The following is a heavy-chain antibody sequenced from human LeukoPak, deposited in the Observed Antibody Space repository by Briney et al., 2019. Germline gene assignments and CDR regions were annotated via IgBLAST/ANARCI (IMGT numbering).Heavy chain of an antibody. Sequence: SETLSLTCAVYGGSFSGYYWSWIRQPPGKGLEWIGEINHSGSTNYNPSLKSRVTISVDTSKNQFSLKLSSVTAADTAVYYCTRTLWYYGSGSYYQGVYYFDYWGQGTLVTVSS. J-gene: IGHJ4*02. V-gene: IGHV4-34*01. CDR1: GGSFSGYY. CDR3: TRTLWYYGSGSYYQGVYYFDY. CDR2: INHSGST. D-gene: IGHD3-10*01.